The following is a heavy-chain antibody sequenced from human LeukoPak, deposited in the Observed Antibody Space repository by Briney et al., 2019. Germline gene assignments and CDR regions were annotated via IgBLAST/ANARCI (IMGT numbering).Heavy chain of an antibody. Sequence: GGSLRLSCAASGFTFSSYSMNWVRQAPGKGLEWVSYISSSSSTIYYADSVKGRFAISRHNSKNTLYLQMNSLRAEDTAVYYCARDRSHTYYYDSSEPAGMDVWGQGTTVTVSS. CDR3: ARDRSHTYYYDSSEPAGMDV. CDR1: GFTFSSYS. CDR2: ISSSSSTI. J-gene: IGHJ6*02. V-gene: IGHV3-48*01. D-gene: IGHD3-22*01.